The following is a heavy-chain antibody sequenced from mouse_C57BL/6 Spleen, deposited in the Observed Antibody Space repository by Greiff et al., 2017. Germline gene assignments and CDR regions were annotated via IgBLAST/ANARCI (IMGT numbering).Heavy chain of an antibody. J-gene: IGHJ1*03. CDR1: GYSITSGYY. V-gene: IGHV3-6*01. CDR2: ISYDGSN. D-gene: IGHD1-1*01. Sequence: EVQRVESGPGLVKPSQSLSLTCSVTGYSITSGYYWNWIRQFPGNKLEWMGYISYDGSNNYNPSLKNRISITRDTSKNQFFLKLNSVTTEDTATYYCARDRSSYDWYFDVWGTGTTVTVSS. CDR3: ARDRSSYDWYFDV.